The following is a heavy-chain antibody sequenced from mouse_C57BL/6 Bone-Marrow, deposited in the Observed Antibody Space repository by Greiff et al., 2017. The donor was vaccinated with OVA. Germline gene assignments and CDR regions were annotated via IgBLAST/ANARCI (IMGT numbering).Heavy chain of an antibody. CDR2: IYPGNSDT. CDR3: TTSVVPQYFDV. V-gene: IGHV1-5*01. D-gene: IGHD1-1*01. J-gene: IGHJ1*03. CDR1: GYTFTSYW. Sequence: EVQLQQSGTVLARPGGSVKMSCKTSGYTFTSYWMHWVKQRPGQGLEWIGAIYPGNSDTSYNQKFKGKAKLTAVTSASTAYMELSSLTNEDSAVYYCTTSVVPQYFDVWGTGTTVTVSS.